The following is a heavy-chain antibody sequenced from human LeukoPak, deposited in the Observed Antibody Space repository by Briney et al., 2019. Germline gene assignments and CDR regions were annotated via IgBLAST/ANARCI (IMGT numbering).Heavy chain of an antibody. CDR3: AKGEPGPLAVAGRSYYYYGMDV. CDR2: ISYDGSNK. D-gene: IGHD6-19*01. J-gene: IGHJ6*02. CDR1: GFTFSSYG. V-gene: IGHV3-30*18. Sequence: GGSLRLSCAASGFTFSSYGMHWVRQAPGKGLEWVAVISYDGSNKYYADSVKSRFTISRDNSKNTLYLQMNSLRAEDTAVYYCAKGEPGPLAVAGRSYYYYGMDVWGQGTTVTVSS.